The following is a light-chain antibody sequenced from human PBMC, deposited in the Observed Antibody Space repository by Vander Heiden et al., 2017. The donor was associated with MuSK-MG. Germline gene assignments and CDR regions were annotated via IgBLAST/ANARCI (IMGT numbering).Light chain of an antibody. Sequence: SYVLNQPPSVSVAPGETARITCGGTNIGTKSVHWYQRKPGQAPVLVIYYDSGRPSGIPERFSGSNSGNTATLTISRVEAGDEADYYCQVWDTSSDHPVVFGGGTNLTVL. CDR1: NIGTKS. V-gene: IGLV3-21*04. J-gene: IGLJ2*01. CDR3: QVWDTSSDHPVV. CDR2: YDS.